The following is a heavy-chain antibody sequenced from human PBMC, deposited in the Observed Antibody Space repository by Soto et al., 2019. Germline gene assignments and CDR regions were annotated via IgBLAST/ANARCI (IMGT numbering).Heavy chain of an antibody. Sequence: QVRLQQSGPGLVRPSQTLSLTCAISGDSVSSNDAAWNWIRQSPSRGLEWLGRTFYRAKWFFEYADSVGCQIIITPDTSRNQCSLPLSSVTPADTAVYYCAREGKYWSGRTHFWVKGFDVWGPGTTVAVSS. V-gene: IGHV6-1*01. CDR2: TFYRAKWFF. D-gene: IGHD2-15*01. CDR3: AREGKYWSGRTHFWVKGFDV. J-gene: IGHJ3*01. CDR1: GDSVSSNDAA.